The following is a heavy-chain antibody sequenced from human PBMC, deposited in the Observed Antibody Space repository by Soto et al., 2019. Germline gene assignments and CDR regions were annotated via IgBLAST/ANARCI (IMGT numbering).Heavy chain of an antibody. Sequence: QVQLVESGGGVVQPGRSLRLSCAASGFTFSSYGMHWVRQAPGKGLEWVALISYDGSNKYYADSVKDRFTISRDNSENTLYLQMNSLRAEDTAVYYCAAGTTSPDYFDYWGQGTLVTVSS. J-gene: IGHJ4*02. V-gene: IGHV3-30*03. CDR2: ISYDGSNK. CDR3: AAGTTSPDYFDY. CDR1: GFTFSSYG. D-gene: IGHD1-7*01.